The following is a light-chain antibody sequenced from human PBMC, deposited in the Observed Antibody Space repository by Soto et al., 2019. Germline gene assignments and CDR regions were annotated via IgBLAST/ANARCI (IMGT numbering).Light chain of an antibody. J-gene: IGLJ1*01. V-gene: IGLV2-11*01. CDR2: DVS. CDR3: SSFVGPYTYV. Sequence: QSALTQPRSVSGSPGQSVTISCTGTSSDVGGYDYVSWYQHHPGKAPKVTIYDVSKRPSGVPDRFSGSKSGNTASLTISGLQADDEADYSCSSFVGPYTYVFGTGTKLTVL. CDR1: SSDVGGYDY.